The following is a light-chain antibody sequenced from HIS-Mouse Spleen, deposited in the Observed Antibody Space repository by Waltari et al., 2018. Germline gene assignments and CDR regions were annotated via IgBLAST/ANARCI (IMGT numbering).Light chain of an antibody. V-gene: IGKV1-5*03. CDR3: QQYNSYPWT. CDR2: KAS. CDR1: QSISSW. Sequence: DIQMTQSPSTLSASVGDRVTITCRASQSISSWLAWYQQKPGKAPKSLIYKASSLESGVPSRFSGSGSGTEFTLTISSLQPDDFATYYCQQYNSYPWTFGQGTKVEIK. J-gene: IGKJ1*01.